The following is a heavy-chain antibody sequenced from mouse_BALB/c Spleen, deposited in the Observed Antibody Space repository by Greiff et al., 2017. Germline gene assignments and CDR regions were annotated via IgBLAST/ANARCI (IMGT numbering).Heavy chain of an antibody. D-gene: IGHD1-2*01. CDR1: GFNIKDTY. CDR2: IDPANGNT. V-gene: IGHV14-3*02. CDR3: ARGFITTATFAY. Sequence: VQLKESGAELVKPGASVKLSCTASGFNIKDTYMHWVKQRPEQGLEWIGRIDPANGNTKYDPKFQGKASITADTSSNTAYLQLSSLTSEDTAVYYCARGFITTATFAYWGQGTLVTVSA. J-gene: IGHJ3*01.